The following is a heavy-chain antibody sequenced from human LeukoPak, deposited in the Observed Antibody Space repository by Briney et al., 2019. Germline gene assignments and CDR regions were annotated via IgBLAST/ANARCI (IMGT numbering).Heavy chain of an antibody. V-gene: IGHV3-7*01. CDR2: IQQDGSEK. D-gene: IGHD4-23*01. Sequence: PGGSLRLSCAASGFMLSSYGMSWVRQAPGKGLEWVANIQQDGSEKYYMDSVKGRFTISRDNAKNSLYLQMNSLRAEDTAVYYCASGYSSDYGGNAYWGQGTLVTVSS. CDR3: ASGYSSDYGGNAY. J-gene: IGHJ4*02. CDR1: GFMLSSYG.